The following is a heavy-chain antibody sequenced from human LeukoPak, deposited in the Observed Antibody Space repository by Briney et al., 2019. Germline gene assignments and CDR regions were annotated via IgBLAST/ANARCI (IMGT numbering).Heavy chain of an antibody. D-gene: IGHD3-3*01. V-gene: IGHV3-48*01. CDR1: GFTFSSYS. Sequence: PGGPLRLSCAASGFTFSSYSMNWVRQAPGKGLEWVSYISSSSSTIYYADSVKGRFTISRDNAKDSLYLQMNSLRAEDTAVYYCARNYDFWSGYYSPIFYFDYWGQGTLVTVSS. CDR3: ARNYDFWSGYYSPIFYFDY. J-gene: IGHJ4*02. CDR2: ISSSSSTI.